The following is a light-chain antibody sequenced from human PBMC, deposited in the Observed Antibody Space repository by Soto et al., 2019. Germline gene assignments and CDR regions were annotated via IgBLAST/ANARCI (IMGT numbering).Light chain of an antibody. CDR1: SSDVGAYNY. V-gene: IGLV2-14*01. J-gene: IGLJ1*01. Sequence: QSALTQPASVSGSPGQSITISCTGTSSDVGAYNYVSWYQQHPGKAPKLMIYEVSNRPSGVSDRFSGSKSDSTASLSISGLQAEDEADYYCCSYASTSTYVFGPGTKLPS. CDR2: EVS. CDR3: CSYASTSTYV.